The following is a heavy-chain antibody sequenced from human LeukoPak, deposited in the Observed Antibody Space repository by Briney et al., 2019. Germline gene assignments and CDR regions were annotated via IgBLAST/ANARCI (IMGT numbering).Heavy chain of an antibody. CDR1: DDSIKSYF. D-gene: IGHD1-26*01. Sequence: SETLTLTCTVSDDSIKSYFWTWIRQSPGKGMEWIGSIYYSGSTYYNPSLKSRVTISVDTSKNQFSLKLSSVTAADTAVYYCARWEDGGYWGQGTLVTVSS. J-gene: IGHJ4*02. CDR3: ARWEDGGY. CDR2: IYYSGST. V-gene: IGHV4-59*05.